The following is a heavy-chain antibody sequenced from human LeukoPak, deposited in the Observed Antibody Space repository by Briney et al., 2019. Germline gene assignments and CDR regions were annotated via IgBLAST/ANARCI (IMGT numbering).Heavy chain of an antibody. D-gene: IGHD4/OR15-4a*01. CDR2: MFYNGAT. J-gene: IGHJ4*02. CDR1: LGSFSTSDYY. V-gene: IGHV4-39*07. CDR3: AREARSPFPVDDSGDY. Sequence: SETLSLTCAVSLGSFSTSDYYWGWIRQSPGRGLEWIGTMFYNGATKTNPSISSRVTMSIHTSTNQFSLKLRSVTAADTAVYYCAREARSPFPVDDSGDYWGQGTLVTVSS.